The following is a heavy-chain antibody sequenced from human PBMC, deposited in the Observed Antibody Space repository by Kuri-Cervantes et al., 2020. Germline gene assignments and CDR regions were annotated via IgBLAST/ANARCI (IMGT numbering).Heavy chain of an antibody. CDR1: GFSLSNARMG. CDR2: IDWDDDK. D-gene: IGHD3-22*01. CDR3: ARLSNYYDSSGYHLDY. Sequence: SGPTLVKPTETLTLTCTVSGFSLSNARMGVSWIRQPPGKALEWLALIDWDDDKSYSTSLKTRLTISKDTSKNQVVLTMTNMDPVDTATYYCARLSNYYDSSGYHLDYWGQGTLVTVSS. V-gene: IGHV2-70*12. J-gene: IGHJ4*02.